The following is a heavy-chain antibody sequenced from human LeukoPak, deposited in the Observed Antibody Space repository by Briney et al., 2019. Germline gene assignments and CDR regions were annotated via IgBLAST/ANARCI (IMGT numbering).Heavy chain of an antibody. V-gene: IGHV3-23*01. D-gene: IGHD3-22*01. CDR1: GFTFSSYA. CDR3: AKDRYDSSVVTTYDY. CDR2: ISGSGGST. J-gene: IGHJ4*02. Sequence: PGGSLRLSCAASGFTFSSYAMTWVRQAPGKGLEWVSAISGSGGSTYYADSVKGRFTISRDNSKNTLYLQMNSLRAWDTPVFLFAKDRYDSSVVTTYDYWGQGTLSPSPQ.